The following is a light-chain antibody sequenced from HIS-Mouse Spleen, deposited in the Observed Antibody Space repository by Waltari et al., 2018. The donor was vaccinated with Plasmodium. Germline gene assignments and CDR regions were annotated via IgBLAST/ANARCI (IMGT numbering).Light chain of an antibody. CDR2: AAS. CDR3: QQYYSFPRT. J-gene: IGKJ1*01. V-gene: IGKV1D-8*02. Sequence: ASTGDRVTISCRVSQGIRSYLAWYQQKPGKAPELLIYAASTLQSGVPSRFSGSGSGTDFTLTISCLQSEDFATYYCQQYYSFPRTFGQGNKVEIK. CDR1: QGIRSY.